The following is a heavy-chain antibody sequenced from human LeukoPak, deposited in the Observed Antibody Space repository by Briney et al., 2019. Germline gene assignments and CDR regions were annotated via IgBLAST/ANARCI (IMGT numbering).Heavy chain of an antibody. D-gene: IGHD2-21*02. CDR2: IYDGGSA. J-gene: IGHJ4*02. Sequence: GGSLRLSCAASGFTVSSKYISWVRQAPGKGLEWVSVIYDGGSADYADSVKGRFTISRDNSKNTLYLQMNSLRAEDTAVYYCARGTAILDYFDYWGQGTLVTVSS. V-gene: IGHV3-66*02. CDR3: ARGTAILDYFDY. CDR1: GFTVSSKY.